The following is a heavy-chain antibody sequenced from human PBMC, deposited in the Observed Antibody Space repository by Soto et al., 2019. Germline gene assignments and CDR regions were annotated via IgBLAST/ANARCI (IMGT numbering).Heavy chain of an antibody. D-gene: IGHD3-10*01. Sequence: SETLSLTCTVSGGSISSGGYYWSWIRQHPGKGLEWIGYIYYSGSTYYNPSLKSRVTISVDTSKNQFSLKLSSVTAADTAVYYCARRYYYGSGSLLGNWFDPWGQGTLGTVS. J-gene: IGHJ5*02. CDR1: GGSISSGGYY. V-gene: IGHV4-31*03. CDR2: IYYSGST. CDR3: ARRYYYGSGSLLGNWFDP.